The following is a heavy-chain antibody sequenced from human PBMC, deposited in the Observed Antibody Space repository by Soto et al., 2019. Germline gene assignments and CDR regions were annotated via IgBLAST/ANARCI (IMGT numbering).Heavy chain of an antibody. D-gene: IGHD4-17*01. V-gene: IGHV3-23*01. J-gene: IGHJ3*02. CDR3: AKSQNDYGHYGGAFDI. CDR2: ISGSGGST. Sequence: EVQLLESGGGLVQPGGSLRLSCAASGFTFSSYAMSWVRQAPGKGLEWGSAISGSGGSTYYADSVKGRFTISRDNSKNTLYLQMNSLRAEDTAVYYCAKSQNDYGHYGGAFDIWGQGTMVTVSS. CDR1: GFTFSSYA.